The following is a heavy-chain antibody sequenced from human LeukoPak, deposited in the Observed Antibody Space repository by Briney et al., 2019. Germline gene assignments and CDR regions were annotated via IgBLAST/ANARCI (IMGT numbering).Heavy chain of an antibody. D-gene: IGHD6-13*01. CDR1: GGSISSSSYY. Sequence: SETLSLTXTVSGGSISSSSYYWGWIRQPPGKGLEWIGSIYYSGSTYYNPSLKSRVTISVDTSKNQFSLKLSSVTAADTAVYYCARRLSWFTVDYFDYWGQGTLVTVSS. CDR2: IYYSGST. CDR3: ARRLSWFTVDYFDY. V-gene: IGHV4-39*01. J-gene: IGHJ4*02.